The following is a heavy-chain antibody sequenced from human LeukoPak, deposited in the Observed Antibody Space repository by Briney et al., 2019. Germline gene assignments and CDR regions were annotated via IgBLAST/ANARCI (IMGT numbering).Heavy chain of an antibody. J-gene: IGHJ4*02. Sequence: GGSLRLSCAASGFTFSNYGMSWVRQAPGKGLEWISVISGSGANTYYADSVKGRFTISRDNSKNTLYLQVNSLRAEDTAVYYCAKAKSYYSNYDYWGQGTLVTVSS. CDR2: ISGSGANT. CDR1: GFTFSNYG. CDR3: AKAKSYYSNYDY. V-gene: IGHV3-23*01. D-gene: IGHD4-11*01.